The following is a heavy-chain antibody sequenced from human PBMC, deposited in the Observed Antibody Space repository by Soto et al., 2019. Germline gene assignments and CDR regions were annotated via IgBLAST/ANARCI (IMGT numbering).Heavy chain of an antibody. CDR2: ISTSNGYT. CDR1: GYSFSTYG. J-gene: IGHJ6*02. Sequence: ASVKVSCKASGYSFSTYGIIWDRHAPGQGLERRGWISTSNGYTNYAQKFQGRVSMTTETSTNTAYMEVRSLRSDDTAFYFFARDHGFALLEWFPSHQYGTDVWYQEVSVTGSS. CDR3: ARDHGFALLEWFPSHQYGTDV. D-gene: IGHD3-3*02. V-gene: IGHV1-18*01.